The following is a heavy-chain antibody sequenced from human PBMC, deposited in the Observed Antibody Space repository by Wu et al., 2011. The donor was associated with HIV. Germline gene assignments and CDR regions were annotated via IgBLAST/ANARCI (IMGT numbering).Heavy chain of an antibody. D-gene: IGHD2-21*01. Sequence: QVQLVQSGAEVKKPGASVKVSCKASGDTFTNYAVNWARQAPGRGLEWMGGIVPVSGATNYAQNFQGRVTITADRSTTTAYMELSSLTSEDTAVYYCARRWGSIDYWGQGTLVSVSS. V-gene: IGHV1-69*06. CDR1: GDTFTNYA. CDR3: ARRWGSIDY. J-gene: IGHJ4*02. CDR2: IVPVSGAT.